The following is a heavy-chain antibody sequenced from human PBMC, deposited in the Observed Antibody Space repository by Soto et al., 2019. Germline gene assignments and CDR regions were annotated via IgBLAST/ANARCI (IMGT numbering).Heavy chain of an antibody. V-gene: IGHV3-73*02. Sequence: EVQLVESGGHLVQPGGSLKLSCAASGLTFSASTMHWVRQASGKGLEWVGRIRSKTNSYATAYAVSLKGRFTISRDDSKNTAYLQMDSLKTEDTAVYYCTANAYDTFVAYWGQGTLVTVSS. CDR1: GLTFSAST. J-gene: IGHJ4*02. CDR3: TANAYDTFVAY. CDR2: IRSKTNSYAT. D-gene: IGHD3-16*01.